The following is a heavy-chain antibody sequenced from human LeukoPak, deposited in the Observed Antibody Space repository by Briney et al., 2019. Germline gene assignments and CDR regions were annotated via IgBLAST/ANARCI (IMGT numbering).Heavy chain of an antibody. Sequence: GASVKVSCKASGYTFTDYYMHWVRQAPGQGLEWMGRINPKSGGTSFAQKFQGRVTMTRDTSISTAYMELSRLRSDDTAVYYSARLLGDFEYWGQGTLVTVSS. J-gene: IGHJ4*02. CDR1: GYTFTDYY. D-gene: IGHD3-16*01. CDR2: INPKSGGT. CDR3: ARLLGDFEY. V-gene: IGHV1-2*06.